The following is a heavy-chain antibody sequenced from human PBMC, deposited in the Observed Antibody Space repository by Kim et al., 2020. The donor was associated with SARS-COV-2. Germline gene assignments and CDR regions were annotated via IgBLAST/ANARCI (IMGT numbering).Heavy chain of an antibody. D-gene: IGHD2-15*01. V-gene: IGHV3-72*01. J-gene: IGHJ5*02. CDR3: ARVLEENWFDP. CDR1: GFTFSDHY. CDR2: TRNKANSYTT. Sequence: GGSLRLSCAASGFTFSDHYMDWVRQAPGKGLEWVGRTRNKANSYTTEYAASVKGRFTISRDDSKNSLYLQMNSLKTEDTAVYYCARVLEENWFDPWGQGTLVTVSS.